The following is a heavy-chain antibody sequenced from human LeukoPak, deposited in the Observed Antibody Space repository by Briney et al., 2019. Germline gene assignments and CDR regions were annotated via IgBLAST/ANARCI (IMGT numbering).Heavy chain of an antibody. V-gene: IGHV3-49*04. CDR3: TTRYYYGSGSYYVDY. J-gene: IGHJ4*02. CDR1: GFTFGDYA. Sequence: PGGSLRLSCTASGFTFGDYAMSWVRQAPGKGLEWVGFIRSKAYGGTTEYAASVKGRFTISRDDSKSIAYLQMNSLKTEDTAVYYCTTRYYYGSGSYYVDYWGQGTLVTVSS. CDR2: IRSKAYGGTT. D-gene: IGHD3-10*01.